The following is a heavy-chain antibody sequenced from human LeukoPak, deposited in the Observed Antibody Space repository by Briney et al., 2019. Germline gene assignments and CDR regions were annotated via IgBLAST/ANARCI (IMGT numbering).Heavy chain of an antibody. J-gene: IGHJ4*02. CDR2: ISSDGSKS. Sequence: PGRSLRLSCAASGFTFTHYAMHWVRQTPGKGLEWVTLISSDGSKSIYGDPVKGRFTVSRDNSKNTVHLQMNSLRAEDTAVYYCARETGSAVGSTDFDYWGQGTLVTVSS. V-gene: IGHV3-30*03. CDR3: ARETGSAVGSTDFDY. CDR1: GFTFTHYA. D-gene: IGHD4-17*01.